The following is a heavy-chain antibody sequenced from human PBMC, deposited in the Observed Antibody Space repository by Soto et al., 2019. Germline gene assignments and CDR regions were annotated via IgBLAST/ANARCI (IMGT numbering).Heavy chain of an antibody. D-gene: IGHD3-9*01. CDR2: IYHSGST. J-gene: IGHJ3*02. Sequence: SETLSLTCTVSGGSISSDDYYWSWIRQPPGKGLEWIGYIYHSGSTYYNPSLKSRVTISIDTSKNQFSLKLSSVTAADTAVYYCARANYDILTGYSMEIAFDIWGQGTMVTVSS. CDR1: GGSISSDDYY. V-gene: IGHV4-30-4*02. CDR3: ARANYDILTGYSMEIAFDI.